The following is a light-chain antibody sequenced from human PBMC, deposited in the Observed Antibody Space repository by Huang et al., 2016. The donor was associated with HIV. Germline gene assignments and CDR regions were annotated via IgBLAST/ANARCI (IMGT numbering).Light chain of an antibody. V-gene: IGKV3-20*01. J-gene: IGKJ4*01. Sequence: EIVLTHPPGTLSLSPGERATLSCRASQSVSNYLAWYQQKPGQAPRLLIYGASSRATGIPERFSGSGSGTDFTLTISRLQPEDFAFYYCQQYGGSPLTFGGGIKVETK. CDR1: QSVSNY. CDR2: GAS. CDR3: QQYGGSPLT.